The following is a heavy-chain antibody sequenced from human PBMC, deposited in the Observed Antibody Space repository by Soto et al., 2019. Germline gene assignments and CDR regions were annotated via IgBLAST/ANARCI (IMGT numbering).Heavy chain of an antibody. D-gene: IGHD5-18*01. Sequence: LGESLKISCKGSGYSFTSYWIGWVRQMPGKGLEWMGIIYPGDSDTRYSPSFQGQVTISADKSISTAYLQWSSLKASDTAMYYCARRPSYGYHYYYGMDVWGQGTTVTVSS. V-gene: IGHV5-51*01. J-gene: IGHJ6*02. CDR3: ARRPSYGYHYYYGMDV. CDR2: IYPGDSDT. CDR1: GYSFTSYW.